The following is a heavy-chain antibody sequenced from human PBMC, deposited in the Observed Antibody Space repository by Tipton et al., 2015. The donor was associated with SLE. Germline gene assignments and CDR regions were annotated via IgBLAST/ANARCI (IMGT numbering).Heavy chain of an antibody. J-gene: IGHJ4*02. Sequence: SLRLSCAASGFTVSSNYMSWVRQAPGKGLEWVSVIYSGGTTYYADSVQGRFSISRDESKNTVYLQMNSLRAEDTAVYYCSRSQGYYDNWGQGTLVTVSS. CDR2: IYSGGTT. CDR1: GFTVSSNY. CDR3: SRSQGYYDN. V-gene: IGHV3-53*01.